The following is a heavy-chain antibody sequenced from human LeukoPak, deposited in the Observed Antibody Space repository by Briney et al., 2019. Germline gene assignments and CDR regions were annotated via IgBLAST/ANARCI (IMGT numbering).Heavy chain of an antibody. D-gene: IGHD5-18*01. CDR2: INPSGGST. CDR1: GYTFTSYY. V-gene: IGHV1-46*01. Sequence: ASVKVSCKASGYTFTSYYMHWVRQAPGQGLEWMGIINPSGGSTSYTQKFQGRVTMTTDTSTSTAYMELRSLRSDDTAVYYCARDGRSYSPLPMDVWGQGTTVTVSS. CDR3: ARDGRSYSPLPMDV. J-gene: IGHJ6*02.